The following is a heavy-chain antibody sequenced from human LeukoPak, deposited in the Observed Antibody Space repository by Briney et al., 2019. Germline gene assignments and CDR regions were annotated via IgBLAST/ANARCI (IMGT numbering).Heavy chain of an antibody. CDR1: GYTFTNHD. V-gene: IGHV1-8*01. J-gene: IGHJ3*02. Sequence: ASVQVSCKASGYTFTNHDINWVRQAAGQGLEWMGWMNPGTGKTGYAQNLQGRVTMTRSSSISTAYLELRSLRSEDTAVYYCARDGERAFDIWGRGTKVTVSS. CDR3: ARDGERAFDI. D-gene: IGHD4-17*01. CDR2: MNPGTGKT.